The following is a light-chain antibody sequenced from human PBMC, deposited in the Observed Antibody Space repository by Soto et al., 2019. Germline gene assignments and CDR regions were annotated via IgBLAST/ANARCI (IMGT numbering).Light chain of an antibody. J-gene: IGKJ5*01. CDR3: QQNFKNPIT. V-gene: IGKV1-39*01. Sequence: DIQMTQSPSSLPAFVGDTVTITCRASQNINSYLNWFQQKPGRAPSLLISAASTLQSGVPSRFSGRVSGTDFTLTISSLQPEDFATYYCQQNFKNPITFGQGTRLEI. CDR2: AAS. CDR1: QNINSY.